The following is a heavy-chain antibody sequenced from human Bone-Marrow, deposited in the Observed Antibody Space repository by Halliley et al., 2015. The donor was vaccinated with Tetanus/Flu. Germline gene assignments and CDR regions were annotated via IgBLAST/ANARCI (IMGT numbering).Heavy chain of an antibody. V-gene: IGHV1-18*01. CDR3: ARNMGTTIFGVVSYCFDF. J-gene: IGHJ4*02. D-gene: IGHD3-3*01. CDR2: ISVYNANT. Sequence: QLVQSGAEVKKPGASVKVSCKASGYTFGTYGISWVRQAPGQGLEWLGWISVYNANTNYAQKFHGRVTMTTDTSTNTAYMELRSLTSVDTAVYYCARNMGTTIFGVVSYCFDFWGPGTLVTVSS. CDR1: GYTFGTYG.